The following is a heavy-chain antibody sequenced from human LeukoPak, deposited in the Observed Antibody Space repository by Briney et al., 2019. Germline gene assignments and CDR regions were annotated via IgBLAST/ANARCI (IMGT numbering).Heavy chain of an antibody. D-gene: IGHD6-13*01. CDR3: ARGRCGDSGSSWYYYYYYGMDV. CDR1: GFTFSSYA. CDR2: INHSGST. V-gene: IGHV4-34*01. Sequence: GSLRLSCAASGFTFSSYAMSWIRQPPGKGLEWIGEINHSGSTNYNPSLKSRVTISVDTSKNQFSLKLSSVTAADTAVYYCARGRCGDSGSSWYYYYYYGMDVWGQGTTATVSS. J-gene: IGHJ6*02.